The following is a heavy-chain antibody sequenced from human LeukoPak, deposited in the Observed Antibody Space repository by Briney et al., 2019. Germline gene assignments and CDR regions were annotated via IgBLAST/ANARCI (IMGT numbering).Heavy chain of an antibody. D-gene: IGHD2-15*01. Sequence: GGSLRLSCAASGFTFSSYAMSWVRQAPGKGLEWVSAISGSGGSTHYADSVKGRFTISRDNSKNTLYLQMNSLRAEDTAVYYCAKDPGYCSGGSCYPYFDYWGQGTLVTVSS. CDR2: ISGSGGST. V-gene: IGHV3-23*01. J-gene: IGHJ4*02. CDR1: GFTFSSYA. CDR3: AKDPGYCSGGSCYPYFDY.